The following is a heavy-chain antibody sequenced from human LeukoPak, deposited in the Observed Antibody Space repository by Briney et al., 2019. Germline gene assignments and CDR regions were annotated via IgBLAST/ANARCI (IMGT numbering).Heavy chain of an antibody. J-gene: IGHJ4*02. Sequence: SVKVSCKASGGTFSSYAISWVRQAPGQGLEWMGGIIPIFGTANYAQKFQGRVTITTDESTSTAYMELSSLRSEDTAVYYCARCALDYYDSSGPTIGSYYFDYWGQGTLVTVSS. CDR1: GGTFSSYA. CDR3: ARCALDYYDSSGPTIGSYYFDY. D-gene: IGHD3-22*01. V-gene: IGHV1-69*05. CDR2: IIPIFGTA.